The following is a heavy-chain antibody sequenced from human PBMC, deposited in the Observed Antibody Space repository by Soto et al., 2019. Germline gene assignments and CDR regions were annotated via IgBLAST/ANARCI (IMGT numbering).Heavy chain of an antibody. CDR1: GFTFSSYT. CDR3: ARGGGFCGADCYKGGIDY. D-gene: IGHD2-21*02. V-gene: IGHV3-30-3*01. Sequence: QVQLVESGGGVVQPGRSLRLSCAASGFTFSSYTMHWVRQTPGKGLEWVAVISYDGSNQYYADSARGRFTISRDNSKNTLVLQMNSLRAEDTALYYCARGGGFCGADCYKGGIDYWGQGTLVTVSS. J-gene: IGHJ4*02. CDR2: ISYDGSNQ.